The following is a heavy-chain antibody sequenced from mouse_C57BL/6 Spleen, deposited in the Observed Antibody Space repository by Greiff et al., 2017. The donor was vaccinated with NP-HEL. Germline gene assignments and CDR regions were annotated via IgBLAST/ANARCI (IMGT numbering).Heavy chain of an antibody. CDR2: IDPSDSET. CDR1: GYTFTSYW. CDR3: ARGRVYDEGGYAMDY. D-gene: IGHD2-12*01. Sequence: QVQLQQPGAELVRPGSSVKLSCKASGYTFTSYWMHWVKQRPIQGLEWIGNIDPSDSETHYNQKFKDKATLTVDKSSSTAYMQLSSLTSEDSAVYYCARGRVYDEGGYAMDYWGQGTSVTVSS. V-gene: IGHV1-52*01. J-gene: IGHJ4*01.